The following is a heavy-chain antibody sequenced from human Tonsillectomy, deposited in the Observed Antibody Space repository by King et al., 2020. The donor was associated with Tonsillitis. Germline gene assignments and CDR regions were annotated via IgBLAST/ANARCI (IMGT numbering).Heavy chain of an antibody. CDR2: ISASGGST. CDR3: AKQNYGGNSADGFDY. V-gene: IGHV3-23*04. CDR1: GLTFSSYA. Sequence: VQLVESGGGLVQPGGSLRLSCAASGLTFSSYAMSWVRQAPGKGLEWVSAISASGGSTYYADSVKGRFIISRDNSKNTLYLQMNSLRAEDTAVYYCAKQNYGGNSADGFDYWGQGILVTVSS. J-gene: IGHJ4*02. D-gene: IGHD4-23*01.